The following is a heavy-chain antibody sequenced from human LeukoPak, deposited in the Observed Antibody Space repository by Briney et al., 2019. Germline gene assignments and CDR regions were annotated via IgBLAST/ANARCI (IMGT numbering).Heavy chain of an antibody. CDR1: GGSISSYY. D-gene: IGHD6-13*01. Sequence: SETLSLTCTVSGGSISSYYWSWIRQPPGKGLEWIGYIHYGGNTNYNPSLQSRVTISVDTSKSQFSLKLSSVTAADTAVYYCARDFGSSWYPTWFDPWGQGTLVTVSS. CDR3: ARDFGSSWYPTWFDP. J-gene: IGHJ5*02. CDR2: IHYGGNT. V-gene: IGHV4-59*01.